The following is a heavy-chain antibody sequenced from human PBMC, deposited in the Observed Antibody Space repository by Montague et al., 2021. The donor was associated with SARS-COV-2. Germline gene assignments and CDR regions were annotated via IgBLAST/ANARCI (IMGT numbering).Heavy chain of an antibody. CDR1: GGSFSGYY. CDR3: ARGGRARYYYGSGSSGPYYYYGMDV. V-gene: IGHV4-34*01. D-gene: IGHD3-10*01. Sequence: SETLSLTCAVYGGSFSGYYWSWIRQPPGKGLEWIGEINHSGSTNYNPSLKSRVTISVDTSKNQFSLTLSSVTAADTAVYYCARGGRARYYYGSGSSGPYYYYGMDVWGQGTTVTVSS. J-gene: IGHJ6*02. CDR2: INHSGST.